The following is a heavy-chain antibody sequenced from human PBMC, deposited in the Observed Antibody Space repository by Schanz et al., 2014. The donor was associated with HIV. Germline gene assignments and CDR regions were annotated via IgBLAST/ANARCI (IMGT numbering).Heavy chain of an antibody. D-gene: IGHD6-13*01. CDR1: GFTFRNFG. CDR2: MWYDESHK. CDR3: AREYYSRNWNWFDP. J-gene: IGHJ5*02. V-gene: IGHV3-33*01. Sequence: QVQLVESGGGVVQPGKSLRLSCAASGFTFRNFGMHWVRQAPGKGLEWVAAMWYDESHKGYADSVKGRFTISRDNSKNTLYLEMNSLRPEDTAVYYCAREYYSRNWNWFDPWGQGTLVTVSP.